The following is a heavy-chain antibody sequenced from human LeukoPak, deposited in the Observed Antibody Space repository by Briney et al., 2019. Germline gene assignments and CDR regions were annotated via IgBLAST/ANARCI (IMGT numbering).Heavy chain of an antibody. J-gene: IGHJ4*02. CDR3: VRAVGGNDGRTFGY. CDR1: GFTFSSYW. D-gene: IGHD3-3*01. Sequence: GGSLRLSWAASGFTFSSYWMHWVRHAAGKGLVWVSRVSSDGSITDYTDSVKGRFTISRDNAKTTLYLKMNSLRAEDTAMYYCVRAVGGNDGRTFGYWAQGTLVTVSS. CDR2: VSSDGSIT. V-gene: IGHV3-74*01.